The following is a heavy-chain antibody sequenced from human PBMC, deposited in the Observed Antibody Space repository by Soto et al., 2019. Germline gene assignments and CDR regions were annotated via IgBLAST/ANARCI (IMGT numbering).Heavy chain of an antibody. CDR2: INHSGST. V-gene: IGHV4-34*01. D-gene: IGHD3-3*01. CDR1: GGSFSGYY. Sequence: SETMSLTCAVYGGSFSGYYWSWIRQPPGKGLEWIGEINHSGSTNYNPSLKSRVTISVDTSKNQFSLKLSSVTAADTAVYYCARHSGTIFGVLNLDYWGQGTLVTVSS. CDR3: ARHSGTIFGVLNLDY. J-gene: IGHJ4*02.